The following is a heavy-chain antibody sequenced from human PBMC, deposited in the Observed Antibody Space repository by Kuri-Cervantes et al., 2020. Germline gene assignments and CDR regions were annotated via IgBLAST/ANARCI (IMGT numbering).Heavy chain of an antibody. CDR1: GYTFTGYY. D-gene: IGHD3-3*01. Sequence: ASVKVSCKASGYTFTGYYMHWVRQAPGQGLEWMGWINPNSGGTNYAQKFQGWVTMTRDTSISTAYMELSRLRSEDTAVYYCARDRYDFWSGYFYGITMVQGVIPLMDVWGKGTTVTVSS. J-gene: IGHJ6*04. CDR3: ARDRYDFWSGYFYGITMVQGVIPLMDV. CDR2: INPNSGGT. V-gene: IGHV1-2*04.